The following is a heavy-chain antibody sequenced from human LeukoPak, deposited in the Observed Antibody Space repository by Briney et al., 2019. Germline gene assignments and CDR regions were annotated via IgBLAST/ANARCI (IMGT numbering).Heavy chain of an antibody. CDR2: ISSGGSNK. CDR3: ARGYASTSQLDP. Sequence: GGSLRLSCVASGFTFSSYAMHWVRQAPGKGLEWVAVISSGGSNKYYADSVKGRFTISRDNSKNTLYLQVSAEDTAIYYCARGYASTSQLDPWGQGTLVTVSS. J-gene: IGHJ5*02. D-gene: IGHD6-13*01. CDR1: GFTFSSYA. V-gene: IGHV3-30*03.